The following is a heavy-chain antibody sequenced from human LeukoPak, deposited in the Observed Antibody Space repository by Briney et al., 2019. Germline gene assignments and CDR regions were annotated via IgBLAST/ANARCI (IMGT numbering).Heavy chain of an antibody. CDR1: GFIFSSYA. CDR2: ISYDGRDK. D-gene: IGHD2-15*01. V-gene: IGHV3-30*04. Sequence: GRSLRLSCAASGFIFSSYAMHWVRQAPGKGLEWVAIISYDGRDKYHADSVKGRFTISRDNSKNTLFLQMDSLRPEDTAVYYCARGYCSGGNCYNLDYWGQGTLVTVSS. CDR3: ARGYCSGGNCYNLDY. J-gene: IGHJ4*02.